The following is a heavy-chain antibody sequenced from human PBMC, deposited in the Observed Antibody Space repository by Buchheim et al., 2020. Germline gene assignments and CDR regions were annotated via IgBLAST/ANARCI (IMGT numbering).Heavy chain of an antibody. CDR1: GYTFTGYY. J-gene: IGHJ4*02. CDR3: ARDARRATRSQWIKLNPYYFDY. D-gene: IGHD5-18*01. CDR2: INPNSGGT. Sequence: QVQLVQSGAEVKKPGASVKVSCKASGYTFTGYYMHWVRQAPGQGLEWMGWINPNSGGTNYAQKFQGWVTMTRDTSISTAYMELSRLRSDDTAVYYCARDARRATRSQWIKLNPYYFDYWGQGTL. V-gene: IGHV1-2*04.